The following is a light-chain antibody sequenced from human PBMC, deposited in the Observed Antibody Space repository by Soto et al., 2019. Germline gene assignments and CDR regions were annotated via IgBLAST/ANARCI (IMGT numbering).Light chain of an antibody. Sequence: VLTQSPDSLAVSLGGRATIHCRSNQSVLFVSNNKNFLAWYQQKPGQPPKLFRNWASTRESGVTDRFIGGGSGTEFTLTISSLHAEDVAVYYCQQCFPAPTFGQGTKVEI. CDR2: WAS. V-gene: IGKV4-1*01. J-gene: IGKJ1*01. CDR1: QSVLFVSNNKNF. CDR3: QQCFPAPT.